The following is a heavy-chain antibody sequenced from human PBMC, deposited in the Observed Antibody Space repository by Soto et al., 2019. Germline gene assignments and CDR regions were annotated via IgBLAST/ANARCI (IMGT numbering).Heavy chain of an antibody. Sequence: QVQLVESGGGVVQPGRSLRLSCAASGFTFSSYAMHWVRQAPGKGLEWVAVISYDGSNKYYADSVKGRFTISRDNSKNTLYLQMNSLRAEDTAVYYCARDLAVDTAMVHHQSYYYYGMDVWGQGTTVTVSS. CDR1: GFTFSSYA. V-gene: IGHV3-30-3*01. D-gene: IGHD5-18*01. J-gene: IGHJ6*02. CDR2: ISYDGSNK. CDR3: ARDLAVDTAMVHHQSYYYYGMDV.